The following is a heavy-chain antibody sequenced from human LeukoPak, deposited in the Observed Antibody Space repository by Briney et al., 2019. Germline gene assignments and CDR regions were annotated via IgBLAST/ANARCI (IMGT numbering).Heavy chain of an antibody. D-gene: IGHD3-3*01. J-gene: IGHJ6*02. CDR2: IYYSGST. CDR3: AREGYDFWSAYYYGMDV. CDR1: GGTISSGGYY. Sequence: SETLSLTCTVSGGTISSGGYYWSWIRQHPGKGLEWIGYIYYSGSTYYNPSLKSRVTISVDTSKNPCSLKLSSETAADTAVYYCAREGYDFWSAYYYGMDVWGQGTTVTVSS. V-gene: IGHV4-31*03.